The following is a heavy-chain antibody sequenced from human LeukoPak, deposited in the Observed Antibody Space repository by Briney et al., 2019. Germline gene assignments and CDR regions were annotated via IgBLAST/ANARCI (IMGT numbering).Heavy chain of an antibody. CDR2: ISSSGSIM. D-gene: IGHD6-6*01. CDR3: SVQYSSSSVVDF. CDR1: GFNFSSYE. V-gene: IGHV3-48*03. J-gene: IGHJ4*01. Sequence: GGSLRLSCAASGFNFSSYEMNWVRQAPGKGLEWVSYISSSGSIMYSADSVKGRFTISRDNAKNSLYLQMKSLRAEDTAIYYCSVQYSSSSVVDFWGQGTLVTVSS.